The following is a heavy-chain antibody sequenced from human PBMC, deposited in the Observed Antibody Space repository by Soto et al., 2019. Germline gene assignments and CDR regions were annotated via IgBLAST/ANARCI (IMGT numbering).Heavy chain of an antibody. V-gene: IGHV4-34*01. CDR2: INHSGST. CDR1: GVSFSGYY. CDR3: AREGYSYGMDV. J-gene: IGHJ6*02. Sequence: SETLSLTCAVYGVSFSGYYWSWIRQPPGKGLEWIGEINHSGSTNYNPSLKSRVTISVDTSKNQFSLKLSSVTAADTDVYYCAREGYSYGMDVWGQGITVTV.